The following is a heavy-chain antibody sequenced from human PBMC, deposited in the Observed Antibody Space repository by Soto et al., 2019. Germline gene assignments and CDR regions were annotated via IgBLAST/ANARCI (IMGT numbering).Heavy chain of an antibody. CDR3: ARGRLVRGYNFDY. Sequence: QVPLVQSGAEVKQPGASVKVSCKASGYTFTSYAINWVRQATGQGLEWMGWMNPNSGNTGYAQKFQGRVTMTRNTSISTAYMELSSLRSEDTAVYYCARGRLVRGYNFDYWGQGTLVTVSS. J-gene: IGHJ4*02. CDR2: MNPNSGNT. CDR1: GYTFTSYA. V-gene: IGHV1-8*01. D-gene: IGHD3-10*01.